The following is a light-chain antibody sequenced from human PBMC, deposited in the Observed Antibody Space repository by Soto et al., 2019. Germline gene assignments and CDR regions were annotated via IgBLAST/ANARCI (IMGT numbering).Light chain of an antibody. CDR3: QQRSNWPPMYT. J-gene: IGKJ2*01. CDR2: DAS. V-gene: IGKV3-11*01. CDR1: QSVSSY. Sequence: EIVLTQSPATLSLSPGERATLSCRASQSVSSYLAWYQHKPGQAPRLLIYDASNRATGIPARFSGSGSGTYFTLTISSLEPEDFAVYYCQQRSNWPPMYTFGQGTKLEIK.